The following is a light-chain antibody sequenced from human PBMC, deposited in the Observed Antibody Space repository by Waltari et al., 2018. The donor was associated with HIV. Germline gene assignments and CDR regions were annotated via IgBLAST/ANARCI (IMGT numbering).Light chain of an antibody. CDR3: SSYAGSNNVV. Sequence: QSALTQPPSASGSPGQSVPLSCTGTSSDVGGYNYVSWYQQHPGKAPKLMIYEVSKRPSGVPDRFSGSKSGNTASLTVSGLQAEDEADYYCSSYAGSNNVVFGGGTKLTVL. CDR1: SSDVGGYNY. J-gene: IGLJ2*01. V-gene: IGLV2-8*01. CDR2: EVS.